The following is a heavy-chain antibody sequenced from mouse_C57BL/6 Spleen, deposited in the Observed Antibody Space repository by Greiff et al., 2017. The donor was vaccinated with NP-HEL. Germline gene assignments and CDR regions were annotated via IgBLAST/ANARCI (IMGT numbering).Heavy chain of an antibody. CDR2: IYPGDGDT. D-gene: IGHD1-1*01. V-gene: IGHV1-82*01. J-gene: IGHJ2*01. CDR3: ASYYDSSYNYFDY. CDR1: GYAFSSSW. Sequence: QVQLQQSGPELVKPGASVKISCKASGYAFSSSWMNWVKQRPGKGLEWIGRIYPGDGDTNYNGKFKGKATLTADKSSSTPYMQLSILTSEDSAVYFCASYYDSSYNYFDYWGQGTTLTVSS.